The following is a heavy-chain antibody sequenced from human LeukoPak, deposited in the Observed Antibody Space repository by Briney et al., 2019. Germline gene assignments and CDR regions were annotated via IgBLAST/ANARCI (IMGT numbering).Heavy chain of an antibody. J-gene: IGHJ6*03. CDR1: GYTFTGYY. D-gene: IGHD3-3*01. V-gene: IGHV1-8*03. Sequence: ASVKVSCKASGYTFTGYYMHWVRQAPGQGLEWMGWINPNSGNTGYAQKFQGRVTITRNTSISTAYMELSSLRSEDTAVYYCARVLPTPTYYDFWSGYYWADFSGYYMDVWGKGTTVTVSS. CDR2: INPNSGNT. CDR3: ARVLPTPTYYDFWSGYYWADFSGYYMDV.